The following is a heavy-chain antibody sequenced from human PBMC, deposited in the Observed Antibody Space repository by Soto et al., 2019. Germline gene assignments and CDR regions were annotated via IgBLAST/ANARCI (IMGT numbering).Heavy chain of an antibody. CDR2: INPNSGVT. V-gene: IGHV1-2*02. D-gene: IGHD6-13*01. CDR1: GYIFTGYY. J-gene: IGHJ4*02. CDR3: ARDQQQLDYLTY. Sequence: ASVKVSCKASGYIFTGYYMHWVRQTPGQGLEWMGWINPNSGVTKYAQKFQGRVIMARDTSMNTAYMELSGLRSDDTAVYYCARDQQQLDYLTYWGQGTLVTVSS.